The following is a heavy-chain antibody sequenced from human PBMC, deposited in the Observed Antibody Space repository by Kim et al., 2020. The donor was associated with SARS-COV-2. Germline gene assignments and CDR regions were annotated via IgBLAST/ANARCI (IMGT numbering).Heavy chain of an antibody. V-gene: IGHV3-9*01. J-gene: IGHJ6*02. CDR2: ISWNSGSI. D-gene: IGHD6-19*01. Sequence: GGSLRLSCAASGFTFDDYAMHWVRQAPGKGLEWVSGISWNSGSIGYADSVKGRFTISRDNAKNSLYLQMNSLRAEDTALYYCAKDIGRAVAGKNYYYGMDVWGQGTTVTVSS. CDR3: AKDIGRAVAGKNYYYGMDV. CDR1: GFTFDDYA.